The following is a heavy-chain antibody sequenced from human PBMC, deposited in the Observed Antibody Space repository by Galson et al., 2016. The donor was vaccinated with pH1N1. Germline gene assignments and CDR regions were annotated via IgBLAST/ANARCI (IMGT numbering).Heavy chain of an antibody. Sequence: SETLSLTCTISTGSISGYYWTWIRQPPGKGLEWIGYTYYGGSTNYNPSLKSRLTISIDTSKNQFSLKLSSLTAADTAVYYCARGDYGDSLYWYFDAWGGGTLVTVSS. CDR1: TGSISGYY. V-gene: IGHV4-59*01. CDR2: TYYGGST. D-gene: IGHD4-17*01. J-gene: IGHJ2*01. CDR3: ARGDYGDSLYWYFDA.